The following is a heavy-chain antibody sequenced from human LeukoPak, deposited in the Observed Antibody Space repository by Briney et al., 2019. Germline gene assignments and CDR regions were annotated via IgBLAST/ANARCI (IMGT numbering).Heavy chain of an antibody. J-gene: IGHJ4*02. CDR3: VQGPYLDY. Sequence: GGSLRLSCAASGFTFSSYAMHGVRQAPGKGLEWVAVISYDGRNKYYADSVKGRFTISRDNSKNTLYLQMNSLRAEDTALYYCVQGPYLDYWGQGTLVTVSS. D-gene: IGHD2-21*01. CDR1: GFTFSSYA. CDR2: ISYDGRNK. V-gene: IGHV3-30*04.